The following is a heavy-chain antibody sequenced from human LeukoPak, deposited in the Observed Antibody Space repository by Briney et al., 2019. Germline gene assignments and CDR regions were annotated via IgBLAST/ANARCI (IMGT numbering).Heavy chain of an antibody. V-gene: IGHV4-39*07. CDR3: ARDAAAAGDFNWFDP. CDR2: IYYSGST. D-gene: IGHD6-13*01. CDR1: GGSISSSSYY. J-gene: IGHJ5*02. Sequence: SETLSLTCTVSGGSISSSSYYWGWIRQPPGKGLEWIGSIYYSGSTYYNPSLKSRVTISVDTSKNQFSLKLSSVTAADTAVYYCARDAAAAGDFNWFDPWGQGTLVTVSS.